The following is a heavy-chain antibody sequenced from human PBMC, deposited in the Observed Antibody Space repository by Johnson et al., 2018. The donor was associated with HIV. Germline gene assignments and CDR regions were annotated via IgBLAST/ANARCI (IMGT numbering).Heavy chain of an antibody. Sequence: QVQLVESGGGVVQPGRSLRLSCAASGFTFSSYAMHWVRQAPGKGLEWVAVIWYDGSNKYYADSVTGRFTISRDNSKNTLYLPMNSLRAEDTAVYYCAKDLDSSSWGAFDIWGQGTMVTVSS. D-gene: IGHD6-6*01. CDR3: AKDLDSSSWGAFDI. CDR1: GFTFSSYA. J-gene: IGHJ3*02. CDR2: IWYDGSNK. V-gene: IGHV3-33*06.